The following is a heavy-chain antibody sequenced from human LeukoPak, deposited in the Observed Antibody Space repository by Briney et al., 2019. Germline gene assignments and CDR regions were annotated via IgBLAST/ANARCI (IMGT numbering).Heavy chain of an antibody. Sequence: PSETLSLTCTVSGGSISSSPYFWSWIRQPPGKGLEWIGEINHSGSTNYNPSLKSRVTISVDTSKNQFSLKLSSVTAADTAVYYCARGDFRIYDFWSGPRGFDYWGQGTLVTVSS. CDR3: ARGDFRIYDFWSGPRGFDY. V-gene: IGHV4-39*07. CDR1: GGSISSSPYF. J-gene: IGHJ4*02. D-gene: IGHD3-3*01. CDR2: INHSGST.